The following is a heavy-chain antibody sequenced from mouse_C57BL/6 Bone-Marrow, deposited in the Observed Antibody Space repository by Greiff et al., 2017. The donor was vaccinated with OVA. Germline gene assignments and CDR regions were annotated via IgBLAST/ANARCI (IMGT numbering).Heavy chain of an antibody. Sequence: VQLQQSGPELVKPGASVKISCKASGYSFTSYYIHWVKQRPGQGLEWIGWIYPGSGNTKYNEKFKGKATLTAGTSSSTAYMQLSSLTSEDSAVYYCARTPYYEYDGFYAMDYWGQGASVTVSS. V-gene: IGHV1-66*01. CDR3: ARTPYYEYDGFYAMDY. CDR2: IYPGSGNT. D-gene: IGHD2-4*01. CDR1: GYSFTSYY. J-gene: IGHJ4*01.